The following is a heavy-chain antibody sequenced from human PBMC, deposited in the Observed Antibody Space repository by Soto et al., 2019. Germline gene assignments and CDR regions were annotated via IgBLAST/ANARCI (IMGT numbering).Heavy chain of an antibody. J-gene: IGHJ4*02. V-gene: IGHV3-33*01. CDR2: IWYDGSNK. CDR1: GFXFSSYG. Sequence: GGSLXLSCAAAGFXFSSYGMHWVRQAPGKGLEWVAVIWYDGSNKYYADSVKGRFTISRDNSKNTLYLQMNSLRAEDTAVYYCARDFYYHGSGTMGAYLDYWGQGTLVTVSS. D-gene: IGHD3-10*01. CDR3: ARDFYYHGSGTMGAYLDY.